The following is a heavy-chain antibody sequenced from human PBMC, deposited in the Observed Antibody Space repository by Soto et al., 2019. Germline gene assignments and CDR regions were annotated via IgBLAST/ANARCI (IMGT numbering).Heavy chain of an antibody. CDR2: INHSGST. J-gene: IGHJ4*02. D-gene: IGHD6-13*01. V-gene: IGHV4-34*01. CDR1: GGSFSGYY. Sequence: SETLSLTCAVYGGSFSGYYWTLIRQPPGKGLEWIGEINHSGSTNYNPSLKSRVTISVDTSKNQFSLKLSSVTAADTAVYYCARSRIAVAGTNIPINYWGQGTLVTVSS. CDR3: ARSRIAVAGTNIPINY.